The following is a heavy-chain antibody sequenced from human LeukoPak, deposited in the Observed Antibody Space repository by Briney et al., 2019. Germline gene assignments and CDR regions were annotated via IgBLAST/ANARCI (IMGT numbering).Heavy chain of an antibody. CDR2: ISYDGSNK. D-gene: IGHD6-6*01. CDR3: ARDLSPRAARPLKKFGY. Sequence: PGGSLRLSCAASGFTFSSYAMHWVRQAPGKGLEWVAVISYDGSNKYYADSVKGRFTISRDNSKNTLYLQMNSLRAEDTAVYYCARDLSPRAARPLKKFGYWGQGTLVTVSS. CDR1: GFTFSSYA. V-gene: IGHV3-30-3*01. J-gene: IGHJ4*02.